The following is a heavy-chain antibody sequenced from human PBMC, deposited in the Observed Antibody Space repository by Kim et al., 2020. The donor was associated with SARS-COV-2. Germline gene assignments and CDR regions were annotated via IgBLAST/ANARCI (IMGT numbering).Heavy chain of an antibody. CDR2: ISSSSSYI. J-gene: IGHJ3*02. CDR1: GFTFSSYS. V-gene: IGHV3-21*01. CDR3: ARLEVGATHDAFDI. Sequence: GGSLRLSCAASGFTFSSYSMNWVRQAPGKGLEWVSSISSSSSYIYYADSVKGRFTISRDNAKNSLYLQMNSLRAEDTAVYYCARLEVGATHDAFDIWGQGTMVTVSS. D-gene: IGHD1-26*01.